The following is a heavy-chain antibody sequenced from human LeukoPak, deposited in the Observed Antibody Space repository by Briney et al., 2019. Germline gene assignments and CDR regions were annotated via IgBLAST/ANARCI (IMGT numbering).Heavy chain of an antibody. CDR3: ARDLSPVVRASPMGY. V-gene: IGHV3-33*01. Sequence: GGSLRLSWAASGFTFSSYGMHWVRQAPGKGLEWVAVIWYDGSNKYYADSVKGRFTISSDTSKNTLYLQMNSLRAEDTAVYYCARDLSPVVRASPMGYWGQGTPVTVSS. CDR2: IWYDGSNK. CDR1: GFTFSSYG. J-gene: IGHJ4*02. D-gene: IGHD3-10*01.